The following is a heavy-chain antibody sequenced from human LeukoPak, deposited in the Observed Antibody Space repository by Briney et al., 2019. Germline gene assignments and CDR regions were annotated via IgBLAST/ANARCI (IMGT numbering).Heavy chain of an antibody. V-gene: IGHV1-18*01. J-gene: IGHJ6*03. Sequence: ASVKVSCKASGYTFTSYGISWVRQAPGQGLEWMGWISAYNGNTNYAQKLRGRVTMTTDTSTSTAYMEPRSLRSDHTAVYYCARDGVGYYDFWSGYSDYYYMDVWGKGTTVTVSS. CDR3: ARDGVGYYDFWSGYSDYYYMDV. CDR1: GYTFTSYG. CDR2: ISAYNGNT. D-gene: IGHD3-3*01.